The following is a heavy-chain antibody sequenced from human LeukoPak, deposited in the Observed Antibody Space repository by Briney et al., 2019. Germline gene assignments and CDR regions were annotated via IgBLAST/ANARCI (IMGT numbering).Heavy chain of an antibody. CDR2: TSGSGGST. J-gene: IGHJ6*02. CDR3: AKDGGVYCSSTSCTPLGMDV. D-gene: IGHD2-2*01. CDR1: GFTFSSYA. V-gene: IGHV3-23*01. Sequence: PGGSLRLSCAASGFTFSSYAMSWVRQAPGKGLEWVSATSGSGGSTYYADSVKGRFTISRDNSKNTLYLQMNSLRAEDTAVYYCAKDGGVYCSSTSCTPLGMDVWGQGTTVTVSS.